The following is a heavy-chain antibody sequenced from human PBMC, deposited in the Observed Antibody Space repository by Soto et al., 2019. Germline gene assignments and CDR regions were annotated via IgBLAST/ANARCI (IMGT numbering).Heavy chain of an antibody. D-gene: IGHD1-1*01. J-gene: IGHJ3*01. CDR3: KKDRAGTGGPFDV. V-gene: IGHV3-9*01. CDR1: RFTFGDYG. CDR2: ISWDGGSI. Sequence: EVQLVESGGGLVQPGRSLRLSCAASRFTFGDYGMYWVRQVPGKGLEWVSGISWDGGSIGYADTVKGRFTISRHNAKNSLYLQMNSVRDEDTALYYYKKDRAGTGGPFDVGGQGTMVTVSS.